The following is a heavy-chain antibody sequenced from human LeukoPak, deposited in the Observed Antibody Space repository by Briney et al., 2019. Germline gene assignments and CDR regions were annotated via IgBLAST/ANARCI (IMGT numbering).Heavy chain of an antibody. D-gene: IGHD3-10*01. CDR3: ARKSDSLMLRGGDC. Sequence: GGSLRLSCAASEFSVSSNYMTWVRQATGKGLECVSIIYSGGTTYYADSVRGRFTISRDNSKNTLYLQMDRLRVEDTAVHYCARKSDSLMLRGGDCWGQGTLVTVSS. CDR1: EFSVSSNY. CDR2: IYSGGTT. V-gene: IGHV3-66*01. J-gene: IGHJ4*02.